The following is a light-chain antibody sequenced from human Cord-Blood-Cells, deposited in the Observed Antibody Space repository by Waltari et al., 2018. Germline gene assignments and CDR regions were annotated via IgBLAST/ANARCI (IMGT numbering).Light chain of an antibody. CDR3: SSYTSSSTLV. J-gene: IGLJ2*01. V-gene: IGLV2-14*01. CDR2: DVS. Sequence: QSALTQPAPVSGSPGQSTTMPGTGTSSHVGGYKEVSWYQQHPCKAPNLIIYDVSNRPSGVSNLFSGSKSGNTASLTISGLQAEDETDYYCSSYTSSSTLVFAGGTKLTVL. CDR1: SSHVGGYKE.